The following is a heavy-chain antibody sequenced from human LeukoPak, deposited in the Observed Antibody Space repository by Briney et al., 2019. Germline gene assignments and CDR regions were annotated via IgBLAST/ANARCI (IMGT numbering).Heavy chain of an antibody. D-gene: IGHD2-21*01. V-gene: IGHV4-59*01. CDR2: IYYSGST. CDR3: ARGLRGGYYAFDI. CDR1: GGSISNYY. Sequence: SETLSLTCTVSGGSISNYYWTWIRQPPGKGLEWIGYIYYSGSTNYNPSLKSRVTISLDTSKNQFSLRLTSVIAADTAVYYCARGLRGGYYAFDIWGQGTMVTVSS. J-gene: IGHJ3*02.